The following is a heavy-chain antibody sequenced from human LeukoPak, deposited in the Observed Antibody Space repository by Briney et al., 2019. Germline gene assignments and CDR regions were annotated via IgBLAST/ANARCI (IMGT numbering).Heavy chain of an antibody. J-gene: IGHJ3*02. CDR3: ARDQGQGAFDI. Sequence: GGSLRLSCAASGFTFSSYSMNWVRQAPGQGLEWVSYISSSSSTIYYADSVKGRFTISRDNAKNALYLQMNSLRAEDTAVYYCARDQGQGAFDIWGQGTMVIVSS. CDR2: ISSSSSTI. CDR1: GFTFSSYS. V-gene: IGHV3-48*01.